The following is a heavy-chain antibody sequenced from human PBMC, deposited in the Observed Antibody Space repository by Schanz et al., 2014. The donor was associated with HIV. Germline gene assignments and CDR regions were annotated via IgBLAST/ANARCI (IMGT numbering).Heavy chain of an antibody. V-gene: IGHV3-74*02. D-gene: IGHD3-16*01. Sequence: VQLVESGGGVVQPGRSLRLSCAASGFTFSSYWMHWVRQAPGKGLVWVSRIKSDGSSTSYADSVKGRFTISRDNSKNTVYLQMNSLRPEDTAVYYCARMEQLIIGYYYGMDVWGQGTTVTVSS. CDR2: IKSDGSST. CDR1: GFTFSSYW. J-gene: IGHJ6*02. CDR3: ARMEQLIIGYYYGMDV.